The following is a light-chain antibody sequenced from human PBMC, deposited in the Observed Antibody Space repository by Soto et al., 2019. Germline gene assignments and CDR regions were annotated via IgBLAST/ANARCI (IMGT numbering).Light chain of an antibody. CDR1: SSDVGGYNY. J-gene: IGLJ1*01. CDR2: GVA. V-gene: IGLV2-8*01. Sequence: QSVLTQPPSASGSPGRSVTISCTRTSSDVGGYNYVSWFQQHPGKASKVIIYGVANRPSGVPDRFSGSESGNTASLTVSGLQAEDEADYYCSSYAGSNNVVFGTGSKVTVL. CDR3: SSYAGSNNVV.